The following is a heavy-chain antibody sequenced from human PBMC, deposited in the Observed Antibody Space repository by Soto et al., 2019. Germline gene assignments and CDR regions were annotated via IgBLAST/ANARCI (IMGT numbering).Heavy chain of an antibody. CDR1: GYTLPNYS. J-gene: IGHJ4*02. CDR3: TRDPNGGNPFDS. CDR2: INPGTGDT. Sequence: QVQFVQSGAEVKKPGASVRLSCKPSGYTLPNYSIQWVRQAAGQGLQWLGWINPGTGDTESSQRLQGRLTLTMDNAAATFYMDLTSLTSEDTAVYFCTRDPNGGNPFDSWGQGTLVTVSS. D-gene: IGHD2-8*01. V-gene: IGHV1-3*01.